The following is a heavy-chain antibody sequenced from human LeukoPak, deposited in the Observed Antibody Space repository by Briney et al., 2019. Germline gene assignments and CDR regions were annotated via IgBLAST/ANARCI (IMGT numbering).Heavy chain of an antibody. Sequence: GGSLRLSCAASGFTFSSYSMNWVRQAPGKGLEWVSAISGSGGSIYYADSVKGRFTISRDNSKNTLYLQMNSLRAEDTAVYYCAKGVKVDYGMDVWGKGTTVTVSS. J-gene: IGHJ6*04. CDR1: GFTFSSYS. V-gene: IGHV3-23*01. D-gene: IGHD2-2*01. CDR3: AKGVKVDYGMDV. CDR2: ISGSGGSI.